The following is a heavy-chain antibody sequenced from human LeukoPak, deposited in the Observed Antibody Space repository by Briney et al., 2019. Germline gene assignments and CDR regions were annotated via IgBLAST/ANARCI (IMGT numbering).Heavy chain of an antibody. V-gene: IGHV4-59*01. CDR1: GGSMTPYY. CDR3: ARGGWSIDY. D-gene: IGHD6-19*01. CDR2: ISYSGSA. Sequence: SETLTLTCSVSGGSMTPYYWSWVRQPPGKGLELIGCISYSGSATYNPSLTGRVSLSINTSKNQFSLKLNSMTTADTPVYYCARGGWSIDYWGQGSLVTVSS. J-gene: IGHJ4*02.